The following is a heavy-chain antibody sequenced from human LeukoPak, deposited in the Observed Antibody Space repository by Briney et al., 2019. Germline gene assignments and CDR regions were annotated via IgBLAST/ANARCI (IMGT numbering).Heavy chain of an antibody. Sequence: GGSLRLSCAASGFTFSSYGMHWVRQAPGKGLEWVAFIRYDGINKYYADSVKGRFTISRDNSKNTLYVQMNSLRAEDTAVYCCAKDRYYDFNGGIFDYWGQGTLVTVSS. V-gene: IGHV3-30*02. CDR2: IRYDGINK. CDR1: GFTFSSYG. CDR3: AKDRYYDFNGGIFDY. D-gene: IGHD3-22*01. J-gene: IGHJ4*02.